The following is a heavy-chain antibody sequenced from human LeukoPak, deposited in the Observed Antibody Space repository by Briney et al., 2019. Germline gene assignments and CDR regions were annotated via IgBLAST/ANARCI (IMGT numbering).Heavy chain of an antibody. CDR3: ARQGGATMVYNLFDP. D-gene: IGHD3-10*01. CDR1: GYSFTDIY. V-gene: IGHV1-2*02. CDR2: INPNSGNT. J-gene: IGHJ5*02. Sequence: ASVKVSCKASGYSFTDIYMHWVRQAPGQGLEWMGWINPNSGNTYYEQKFQGRVNMTRDTSISTAYMEMSRLKSDDTAVYFCARQGGATMVYNLFDPRGQGTLVTVSS.